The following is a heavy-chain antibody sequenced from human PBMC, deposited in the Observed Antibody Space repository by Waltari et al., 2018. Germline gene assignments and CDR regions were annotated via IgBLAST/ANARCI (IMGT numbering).Heavy chain of an antibody. D-gene: IGHD2-2*01. CDR3: ARGGTPSSTSWGANWFDP. V-gene: IGHV4-34*01. CDR1: GGSFSGYY. CDR2: INHSGIT. J-gene: IGHJ5*02. Sequence: QVQLQQWGAGLLKPSETLSLTCAGYGGSFSGYYWSWIRQPPGKGLEWIGEINHSGITNSNPSLKSRVTRSLDTSKNQFSLKLSSGTAADTAVYYCARGGTPSSTSWGANWFDPWGQGTLVTVSS.